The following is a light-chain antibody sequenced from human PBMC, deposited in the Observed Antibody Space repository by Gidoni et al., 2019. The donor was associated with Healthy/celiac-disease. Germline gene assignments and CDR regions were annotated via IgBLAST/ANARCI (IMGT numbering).Light chain of an antibody. CDR1: QDISNY. V-gene: IGKV1-33*01. Sequence: DIQMTQSPSSLSASVGDRVTITCQAIQDISNYLNWYQQKPGKAPKLLIYDASNLETGVPSRFSGSGSGTDFTFTISSLQPEDIATYYCQQYGNLPSFGGGTKVEIK. CDR2: DAS. J-gene: IGKJ4*01. CDR3: QQYGNLPS.